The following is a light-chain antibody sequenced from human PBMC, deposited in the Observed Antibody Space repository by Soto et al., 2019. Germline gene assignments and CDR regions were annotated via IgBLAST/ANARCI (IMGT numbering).Light chain of an antibody. CDR2: GNT. CDR1: SSNIGAGYD. V-gene: IGLV1-40*01. Sequence: QSVLTQPPSVSGAPGQRVTISCTGSSSNIGAGYDVHWYQQLPGTAPKLLIYGNTNRPSGVPDRFSGSKSGTSASLAITGLQAEDEADYYCQSYDSRLSDSVFGGGTKLTVL. CDR3: QSYDSRLSDSV. J-gene: IGLJ2*01.